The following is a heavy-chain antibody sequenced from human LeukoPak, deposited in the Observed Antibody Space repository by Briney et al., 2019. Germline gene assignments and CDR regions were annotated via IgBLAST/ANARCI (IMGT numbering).Heavy chain of an antibody. V-gene: IGHV4-59*01. CDR1: GGSISSYY. CDR2: IYYSGST. D-gene: IGHD2-15*01. J-gene: IGHJ5*02. Sequence: SETLSLTCTVSGGSISSYYWSWIRQPPGKGLEWIGYIYYSGSTNYNPSLKSRVTISVDTSKNQFSLKLSSVTAADTAVYYCARTGCSGGSCYSGFDPWGQGILVTVSS. CDR3: ARTGCSGGSCYSGFDP.